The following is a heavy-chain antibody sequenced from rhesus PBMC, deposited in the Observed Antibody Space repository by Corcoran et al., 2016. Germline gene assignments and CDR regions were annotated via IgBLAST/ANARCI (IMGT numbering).Heavy chain of an antibody. Sequence: EVQLVQSGAEVKRPGESLKISCKTSGYSFTSYWISWVHQMPGKGLEWMGAIDPSDSDTRYNPSFQGQVTISADKSISTAYLQWSRLKASDTATYYCAKDRNWNYGLDSWGQGVVVTVSS. D-gene: IGHD1-26*01. J-gene: IGHJ6*01. CDR1: GYSFTSYW. CDR3: AKDRNWNYGLDS. V-gene: IGHV5-20*01. CDR2: IDPSDSDT.